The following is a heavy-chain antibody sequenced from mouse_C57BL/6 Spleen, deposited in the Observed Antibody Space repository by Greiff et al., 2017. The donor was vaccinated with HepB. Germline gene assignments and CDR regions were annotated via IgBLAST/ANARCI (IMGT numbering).Heavy chain of an antibody. Sequence: EVKLQESGPGLVKPSQSLSLTCSVTGYSITSGYYWNWIRQFPGNKLEWMGYISYDGSNNYNPSLKNRISITRDTSKNQFFLKLNSVTTEDTATYYCAKYGYDEVDYWGQGTTLTVSS. J-gene: IGHJ2*01. CDR1: GYSITSGYY. CDR2: ISYDGSN. V-gene: IGHV3-6*01. D-gene: IGHD2-2*01. CDR3: AKYGYDEVDY.